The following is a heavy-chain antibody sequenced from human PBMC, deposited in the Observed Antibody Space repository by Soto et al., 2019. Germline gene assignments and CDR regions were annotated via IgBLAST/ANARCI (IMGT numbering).Heavy chain of an antibody. D-gene: IGHD2-21*01. J-gene: IGHJ6*02. CDR3: ARHVDYSLLNGMDV. CDR2: IYYSGST. CDR1: GGSISSGGYY. V-gene: IGHV4-31*03. Sequence: SETLSLTCTVSGGSISSGGYYWSWIRQHPGKGLEWIGYIYYSGSTYYNPSLKSRVTISVDTSKNQFSLKLSSVTAADTAVYYCARHVDYSLLNGMDVWGQGTTVTVSS.